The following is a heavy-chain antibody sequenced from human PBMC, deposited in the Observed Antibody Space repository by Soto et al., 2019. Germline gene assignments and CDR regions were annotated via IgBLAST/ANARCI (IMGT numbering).Heavy chain of an antibody. CDR2: IYPGDSDT. D-gene: IGHD2-15*01. Sequence: GESLKISCKGSGYSFTTYYIGWVRQMPGKGLEWMGMIYPGDSDTKYSPSFQGQVTISVDRSITAAYLQWSSLKASDTAMYYCARRYCSGGFCYSGYWGQGTLVTVSS. CDR1: GYSFTTYY. CDR3: ARRYCSGGFCYSGY. V-gene: IGHV5-51*01. J-gene: IGHJ4*02.